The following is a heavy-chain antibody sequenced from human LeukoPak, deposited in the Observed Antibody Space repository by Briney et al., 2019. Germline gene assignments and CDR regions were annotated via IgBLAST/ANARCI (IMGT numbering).Heavy chain of an antibody. D-gene: IGHD2-2*01. CDR2: INHSGST. CDR1: GGSFSGYY. J-gene: IGHJ6*02. CDR3: ARGLDADCSSTSCSYYYYGMDV. Sequence: SETLSLTCAVYGGSFSGYYWSWIRQPPGKGLEWIGEINHSGSTNYNPSLKSRVTISVDTFKNQFSLKLSSVTAADTAVYYCARGLDADCSSTSCSYYYYGMDVWGQGTTVTVSS. V-gene: IGHV4-34*01.